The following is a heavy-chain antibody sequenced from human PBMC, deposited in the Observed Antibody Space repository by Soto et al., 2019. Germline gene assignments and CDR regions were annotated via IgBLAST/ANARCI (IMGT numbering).Heavy chain of an antibody. CDR3: ASSGLEYSSSLVPYGMDV. V-gene: IGHV1-69*13. CDR1: GGTFSSYA. Sequence: ASVKVSCKASGGTFSSYAISWVRQAPGQGLEWMGGIIPIFGTANYAQKFQGRVTITADESTSTAYMELSSLRSEDTAVYYCASSGLEYSSSLVPYGMDVWGQGTTVTVSS. J-gene: IGHJ6*02. D-gene: IGHD6-6*01. CDR2: IIPIFGTA.